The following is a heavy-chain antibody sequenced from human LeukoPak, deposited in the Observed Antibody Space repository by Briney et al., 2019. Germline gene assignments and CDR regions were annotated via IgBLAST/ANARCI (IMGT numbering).Heavy chain of an antibody. J-gene: IGHJ6*03. CDR2: IDGSGTTT. Sequence: GGSLRLSCAASGFPFNTYAMNWVRQASGKGLEWVSGIDGSGTTTFYADSVKGRFTISRDNSKNTLYLQMNSLRAEDTAVYYCAKGGLSAADPPHYYYYYMDVWGKGTTVTVSS. CDR3: AKGGLSAADPPHYYYYYMDV. V-gene: IGHV3-23*05. D-gene: IGHD6-25*01. CDR1: GFPFNTYA.